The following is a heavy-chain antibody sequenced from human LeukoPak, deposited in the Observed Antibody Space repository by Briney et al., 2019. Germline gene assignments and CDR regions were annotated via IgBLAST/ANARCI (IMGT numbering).Heavy chain of an antibody. J-gene: IGHJ4*02. CDR1: GFTFSSYS. V-gene: IGHV3-48*01. Sequence: GGSLRLSCAASGFTFSSYSMNWVRQAPGKGLEWVSYISSSSTIYYADSVKGRFTISRDNAKNSLYLQMNSLRAEDTAVYYCARDYGLYFDYWGQGTLVTVSS. CDR3: ARDYGLYFDY. CDR2: ISSSSTI. D-gene: IGHD3-16*01.